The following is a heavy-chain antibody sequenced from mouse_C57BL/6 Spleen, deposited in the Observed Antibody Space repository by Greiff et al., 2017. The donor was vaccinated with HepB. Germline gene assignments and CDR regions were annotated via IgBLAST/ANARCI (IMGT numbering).Heavy chain of an antibody. J-gene: IGHJ2*01. Sequence: EVKLQESGAELVRPGASVKLSCTASGFNIKDDYMHWVKQRPEQGLEWIGWIDPENGDTEYASKFQGKATITADTSSNTAYLQLSSLTSEDTAVYYCTNDGYYREDYWGQGTTLTVSS. CDR1: GFNIKDDY. D-gene: IGHD2-3*01. CDR2: IDPENGDT. CDR3: TNDGYYREDY. V-gene: IGHV14-4*01.